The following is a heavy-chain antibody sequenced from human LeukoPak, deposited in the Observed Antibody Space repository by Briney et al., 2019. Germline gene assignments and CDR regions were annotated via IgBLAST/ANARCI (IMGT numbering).Heavy chain of an antibody. Sequence: SETLSRTCTVSGGSISSYYWSWIRQPPGKGLEWIGYIYYSGSTNYNPSLKSRVTISVDTSKNQFSLKLSSVTAADTAVYYCARGVGGLPTFDYWGQGTLVTVSS. CDR1: GGSISSYY. V-gene: IGHV4-59*01. J-gene: IGHJ4*02. D-gene: IGHD6-25*01. CDR2: IYYSGST. CDR3: ARGVGGLPTFDY.